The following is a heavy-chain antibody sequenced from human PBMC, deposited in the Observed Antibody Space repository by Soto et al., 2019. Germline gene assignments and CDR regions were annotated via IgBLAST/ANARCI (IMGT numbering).Heavy chain of an antibody. CDR1: GDFFISFA. V-gene: IGHV1-69*13. D-gene: IGHD3-16*01. J-gene: IGHJ4*02. CDR3: AMGGSPYVWFNEY. CDR2: IIPVFGTT. Sequence: SVKVSCKASGDFFISFAIIWVRQAPGQGLEWMGGIIPVFGTTNYAQKFQYRVTITADESTNTAYMELSSLRSEDTAIYYCAMGGSPYVWFNEYWGQGTLVTVSS.